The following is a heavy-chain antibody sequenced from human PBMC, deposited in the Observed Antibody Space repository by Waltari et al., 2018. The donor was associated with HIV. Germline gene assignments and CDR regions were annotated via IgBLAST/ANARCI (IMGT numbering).Heavy chain of an antibody. Sequence: QVQLVQSGAEVKKPGASVKVSCKASGYTFTSYGISWVRQAPGQGLEWMGWISAYNGNTNYAQKLKGRVTMTTDTSTSTAYMELRSLRSDDTAVYYCARDPSRAGDSKPGAVDYWGQGTLVTVSS. D-gene: IGHD4-17*01. V-gene: IGHV1-18*01. CDR3: ARDPSRAGDSKPGAVDY. CDR1: GYTFTSYG. J-gene: IGHJ4*02. CDR2: ISAYNGNT.